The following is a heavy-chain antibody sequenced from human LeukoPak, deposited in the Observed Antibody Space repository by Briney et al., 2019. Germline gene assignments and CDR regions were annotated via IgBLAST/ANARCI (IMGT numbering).Heavy chain of an antibody. J-gene: IGHJ6*04. CDR2: IRSKAYGGTT. V-gene: IGHV3-49*04. D-gene: IGHD2-2*01. CDR3: TRDPIVVVPAAMGDYYYYGMDV. Sequence: GGSLRLSRTASGFTFGDYAMSWVRQAPGKGLEWVGFIRSKAYGGTTEYAASVKGRFTISRDDSKSIAYLQMNSLKTEDTAVYYCTRDPIVVVPAAMGDYYYYGMDVWGKGTTVTVSS. CDR1: GFTFGDYA.